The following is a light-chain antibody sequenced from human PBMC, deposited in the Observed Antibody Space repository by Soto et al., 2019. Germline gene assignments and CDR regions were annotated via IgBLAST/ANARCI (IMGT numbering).Light chain of an antibody. CDR2: AAS. CDR1: RAISSY. J-gene: IGKJ4*01. CDR3: QQFNDYPLT. V-gene: IGKV1-9*01. Sequence: DIQLTQSPSFLSASVGDRVTITCRARRAISSYLAWYQQRPGEAPKLLIFAASTLQSGVPSQFSGSGSGTEVTLTISSLQPEDFATYYCQQFNDYPLTFGGGTKVEIQ.